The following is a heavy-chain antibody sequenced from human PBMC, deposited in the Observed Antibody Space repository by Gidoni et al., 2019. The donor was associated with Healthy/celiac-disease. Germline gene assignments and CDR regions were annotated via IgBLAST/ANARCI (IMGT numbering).Heavy chain of an antibody. Sequence: EVQLVESGGGLVKPGGSLRLSCAASGFTFRSYSMNWVRKAPGKGLEWVSSISSSSSYIYYSDSVKGRFTISRDNAKNSLYLQMNSLRAEDTAVYYCASSDSSGYYYQNFDYWGQGTLVTVSS. CDR1: GFTFRSYS. CDR2: ISSSSSYI. CDR3: ASSDSSGYYYQNFDY. J-gene: IGHJ4*02. D-gene: IGHD3-22*01. V-gene: IGHV3-21*01.